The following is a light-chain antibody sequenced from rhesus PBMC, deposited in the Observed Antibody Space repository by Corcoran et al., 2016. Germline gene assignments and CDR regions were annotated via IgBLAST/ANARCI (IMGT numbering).Light chain of an antibody. CDR2: KTS. J-gene: IGKJ1*01. Sequence: DIQMTQSPSSLSASVGDTVTITCRASQSISSWLDWYQQKPGKAPKLLIYKTSSLQSWVPSRFSGSGSGTDFTLTISSLQPEYVATYYCLQYNSSPWTFGQGTKVEIK. CDR3: LQYNSSPWT. CDR1: QSISSW. V-gene: IGKV1-22*01.